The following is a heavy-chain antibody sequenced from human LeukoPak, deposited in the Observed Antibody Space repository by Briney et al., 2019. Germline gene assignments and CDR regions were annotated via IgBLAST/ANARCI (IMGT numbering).Heavy chain of an antibody. D-gene: IGHD3-10*01. V-gene: IGHV1-18*01. J-gene: IGHJ1*01. CDR1: GYTFTSYG. Sequence: ASVKVSCKASGYTFTSYGISWMRQAPGQGLEWMGWISAYNGNTNYAQKLQGRVTMTTDTSTSTAYMELRSLRSDDTAVYYCARDPYYYGSGSYYGDQYFQHWGQGTLVTVSS. CDR2: ISAYNGNT. CDR3: ARDPYYYGSGSYYGDQYFQH.